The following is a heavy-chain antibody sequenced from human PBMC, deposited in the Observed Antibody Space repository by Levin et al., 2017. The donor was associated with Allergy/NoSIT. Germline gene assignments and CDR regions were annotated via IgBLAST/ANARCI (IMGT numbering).Heavy chain of an antibody. CDR1: GFSLSTSGVG. D-gene: IGHD6-19*01. V-gene: IGHV2-5*02. CDR3: AHLPSDMARQWLGIKNDAFDI. Sequence: NVSGPTLVKPTQTLTLTCTFSGFSLSTSGVGVGWIRQPPGKALEWLALIYWDDDKRYSPSLKSRLTITKDTSKNQVVLTMTNMDPVDTATYYCAHLPSDMARQWLGIKNDAFDIWGQGTMVTVSS. CDR2: IYWDDDK. J-gene: IGHJ3*02.